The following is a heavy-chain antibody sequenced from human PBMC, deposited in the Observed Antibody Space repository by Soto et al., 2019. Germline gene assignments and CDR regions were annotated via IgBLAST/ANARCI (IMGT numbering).Heavy chain of an antibody. CDR2: ISYDGSNK. J-gene: IGHJ3*02. V-gene: IGHV3-30-3*01. CDR1: GFTFSSYA. Sequence: QVQLVESGGGVVQPGRSLRLSCAASGFTFSSYAMHWVRQAPGKGLEWVAVISYDGSNKYYADSVKGRFTISRDNSKNTMHLQKHSLRAEETAVYYCARDDTMIVPYDAFDIWGQGTMVTVSS. D-gene: IGHD3-22*01. CDR3: ARDDTMIVPYDAFDI.